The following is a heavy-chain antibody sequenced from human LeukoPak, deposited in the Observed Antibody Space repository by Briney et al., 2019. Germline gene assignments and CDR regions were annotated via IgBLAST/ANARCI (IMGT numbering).Heavy chain of an antibody. CDR2: IIPIFGTA. D-gene: IGHD6-13*01. Sequence: SVKVSCKASGYTFTSYDINWVRQATGQGLEWMGGIIPIFGTANYAQKFQGRVTITTDESTSTAYMELSSLRSEDTAVYYCASVAAAGTIWFDPWGQGTRSPSPQ. CDR3: ASVAAAGTIWFDP. J-gene: IGHJ5*02. V-gene: IGHV1-69*05. CDR1: GYTFTSYD.